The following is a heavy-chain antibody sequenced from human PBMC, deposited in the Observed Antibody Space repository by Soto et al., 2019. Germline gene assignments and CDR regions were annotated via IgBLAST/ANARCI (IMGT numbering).Heavy chain of an antibody. J-gene: IGHJ6*02. CDR1: GYTFTSYG. D-gene: IGHD2-2*03. CDR2: ISAYNGNT. CDR3: AKMDIVLEPAAIRPRYYYYGMDV. V-gene: IGHV1-18*01. Sequence: QVQLVQSGAEVKKPGASVKVSCKASGYTFTSYGISWVRQAPGQGLEWMGWISAYNGNTNYAQKLQGRVTMTTDTSTSTADMELRSMRSDDTTVYYCAKMDIVLEPAAIRPRYYYYGMDVWGQGTTVTVSS.